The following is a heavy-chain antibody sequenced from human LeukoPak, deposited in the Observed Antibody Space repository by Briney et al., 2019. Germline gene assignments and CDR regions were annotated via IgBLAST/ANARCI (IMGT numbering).Heavy chain of an antibody. CDR3: ATHGTIAAAGQGYYFDY. D-gene: IGHD6-13*01. J-gene: IGHJ4*02. CDR2: ISGSGGST. Sequence: GGSLRLSCAASGFTFSSYAMSWVRQAPGKGLEWVSAISGSGGSTYYADSVKGRFTIPRDNSKNTLYLQMNSLRAEDTAVYYCATHGTIAAAGQGYYFDYWGQGTLVTVSS. V-gene: IGHV3-23*01. CDR1: GFTFSSYA.